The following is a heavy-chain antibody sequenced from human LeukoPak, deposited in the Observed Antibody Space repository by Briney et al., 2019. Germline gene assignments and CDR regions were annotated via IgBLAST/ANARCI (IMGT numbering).Heavy chain of an antibody. D-gene: IGHD1-26*01. Sequence: SETLSPTCTVSGGSISTYYWSWIRQPPGKGLEWIGYIYYSGSTNYNPSLKSRVTISVDTSKNQFSLKLTSVTAADTAVYYCARGNSGSYSQFDYWGQGTLVTVSS. CDR1: GGSISTYY. CDR2: IYYSGST. V-gene: IGHV4-59*01. CDR3: ARGNSGSYSQFDY. J-gene: IGHJ4*02.